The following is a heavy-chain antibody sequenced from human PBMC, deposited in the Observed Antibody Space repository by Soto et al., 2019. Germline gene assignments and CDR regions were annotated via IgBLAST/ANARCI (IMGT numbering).Heavy chain of an antibody. V-gene: IGHV3-21*01. D-gene: IGHD3-9*01. CDR3: ARDSAPSTAPFDDYDILTLGFDP. CDR2: ISSSSSYI. Sequence: GGSLRLSCAASGFTFSSYAMTWVRQAPGKGLEWVSSISSSSSYIYYADSVKGRFTISRDNAKNSLYLQMNSLRAEDTAVYYCARDSAPSTAPFDDYDILTLGFDPWGQGTLVTVSS. CDR1: GFTFSSYA. J-gene: IGHJ5*02.